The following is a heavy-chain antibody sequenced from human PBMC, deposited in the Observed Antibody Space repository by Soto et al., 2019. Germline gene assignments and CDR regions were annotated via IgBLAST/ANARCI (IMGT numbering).Heavy chain of an antibody. J-gene: IGHJ4*02. D-gene: IGHD3-22*01. Sequence: DVKLLESGGRLVQPGGSLRLSCAASGFSFNIFAMNWVRQAPGKGLEWVSGISGGGGSTYYADSVKGRFTISRDNSNNTLYLQKNSLRAEDTAVYYCAKDPTSYDSSAQFDSWGQGTLVTVSS. CDR1: GFSFNIFA. CDR3: AKDPTSYDSSAQFDS. CDR2: ISGGGGST. V-gene: IGHV3-23*01.